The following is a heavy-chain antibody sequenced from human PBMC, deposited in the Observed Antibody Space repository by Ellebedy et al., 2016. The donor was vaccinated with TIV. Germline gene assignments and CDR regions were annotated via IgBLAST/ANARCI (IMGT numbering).Heavy chain of an antibody. J-gene: IGHJ6*02. CDR3: ARDLIPAAMGMDV. V-gene: IGHV4-31*03. CDR2: TYYSGSA. Sequence: SETLSLXXSVSGGSLSTNTFYWGWIRQLPGTGLEWIGYTYYSGSASYNPSLKDRVTISVDTSKSQFSLSLTSVTAADTAVYYCARDLIPAAMGMDVWGQGTTVTVSS. D-gene: IGHD2-2*01. CDR1: GGSLSTNTFY.